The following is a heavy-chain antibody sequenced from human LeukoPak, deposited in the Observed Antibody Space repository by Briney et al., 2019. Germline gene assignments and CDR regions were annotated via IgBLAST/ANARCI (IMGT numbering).Heavy chain of an antibody. V-gene: IGHV3-72*01. CDR3: ARAGRCGDDCYYDY. CDR2: TRNKANSYTT. Sequence: GGSLRLSCAASGFTFSDHYMDWVRQAPGKGLEWVGRTRNKANSYTTEHAASVKGRFTISRDDSENSLYLQMNGLKTEDTAVYYCARAGRCGDDCYYDYWGRGTLVTVSS. CDR1: GFTFSDHY. D-gene: IGHD2-21*02. J-gene: IGHJ4*02.